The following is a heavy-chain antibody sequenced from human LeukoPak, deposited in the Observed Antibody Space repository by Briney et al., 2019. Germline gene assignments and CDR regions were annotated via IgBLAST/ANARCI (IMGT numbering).Heavy chain of an antibody. D-gene: IGHD1-1*01. CDR3: ARLKINHGWKGGMDY. CDR1: GFTFDDHG. CDR2: INWNGATT. Sequence: PGGSLRLSCAASGFTFDDHGMTWVRQVPGKGLEWVSNINWNGATTNYADSVKGRFTISRDNAKNSLYLQMNSLRAEDRALYYCARLKINHGWKGGMDYWGQGTLVTVSS. V-gene: IGHV3-20*04. J-gene: IGHJ4*02.